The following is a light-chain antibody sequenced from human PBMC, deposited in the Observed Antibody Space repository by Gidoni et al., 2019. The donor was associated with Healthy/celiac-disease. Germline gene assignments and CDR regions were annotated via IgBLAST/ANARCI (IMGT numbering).Light chain of an antibody. V-gene: IGKV4-1*01. CDR2: WAS. CDR3: QKYYRTPT. J-gene: IGKJ2*01. CDR1: QSVLYSSSNKNY. Sequence: DIVMTQSPDSLAVSLGERATINCKSSQSVLYSSSNKNYLAWYQQKPGQPPKLLIYWASTRESGVPDRFSGSGSGTDFTLTISSLQEEDVAVYYCQKYYRTPTFGQGTKLEIK.